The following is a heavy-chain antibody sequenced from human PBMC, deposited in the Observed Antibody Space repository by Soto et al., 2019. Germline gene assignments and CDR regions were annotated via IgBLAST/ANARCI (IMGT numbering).Heavy chain of an antibody. CDR3: AGALVATNDVDN. D-gene: IGHD5-12*01. Sequence: QVQVEQSGAEVKKPGSSVKVSCKASGDTFSSYGFTWVRQAPGQGLEWMGGIIPILRTANYAQKFQGRVKITADESTSTAYMELSSLRGEDTAVYYCAGALVATNDVDNWGQGLLVTVSS. J-gene: IGHJ4*02. CDR1: GDTFSSYG. V-gene: IGHV1-69*11. CDR2: IIPILRTA.